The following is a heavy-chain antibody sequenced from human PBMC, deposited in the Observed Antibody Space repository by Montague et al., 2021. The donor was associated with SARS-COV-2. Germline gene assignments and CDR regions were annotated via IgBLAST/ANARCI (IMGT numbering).Heavy chain of an antibody. J-gene: IGHJ6*02. D-gene: IGHD3-10*01. CDR1: GGSISSSNYY. V-gene: IGHV4-39*07. CDR2: MYYSGST. CDR3: ARDDIVLQGVTKGMDV. Sequence: SETLSLTCTVSGGSISSSNYYWGWIRQPPGKGLEWIGNMYYSGSTYYNLSLKSRVTISIDTSKNQFSLKLSPVTAADTAVYYCARDDIVLQGVTKGMDVWGQGTTVTVSS.